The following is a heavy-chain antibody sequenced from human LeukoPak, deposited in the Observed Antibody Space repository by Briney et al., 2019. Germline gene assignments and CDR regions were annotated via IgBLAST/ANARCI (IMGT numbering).Heavy chain of an antibody. V-gene: IGHV4-39*02. CDR2: IYYSGNT. D-gene: IGHD5-18*01. Sequence: SETLSLTCTVSGGSISSNSYYWGWIRQPPGKGLEWIGSIYYSGNTYYNPSLKSRVTISVDTSKNQFSLKLSSVTAADTAVYYCARDRGYSYGEFDYWGQGTLVTVSS. CDR1: GGSISSNSYY. CDR3: ARDRGYSYGEFDY. J-gene: IGHJ4*02.